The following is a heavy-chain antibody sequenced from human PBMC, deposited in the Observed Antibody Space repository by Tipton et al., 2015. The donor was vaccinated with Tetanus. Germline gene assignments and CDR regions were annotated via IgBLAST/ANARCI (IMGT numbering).Heavy chain of an antibody. J-gene: IGHJ4*02. CDR3: ARGVGVAGTLFDY. V-gene: IGHV4-39*01. CDR2: IYYSGST. D-gene: IGHD1/OR15-1a*01. CDR1: GGSISSSSYY. Sequence: TLSLTCTVSGGSISSSSYYWGWIRQPPGKGLEWIGSIYYSGSTYYNPSLKSRVTISVDTSKNQFSLKLSSVTAADTAVYYCARGVGVAGTLFDYWGQGTLVTVSS.